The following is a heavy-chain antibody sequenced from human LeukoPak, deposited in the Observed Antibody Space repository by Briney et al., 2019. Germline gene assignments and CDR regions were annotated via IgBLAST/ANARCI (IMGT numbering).Heavy chain of an antibody. V-gene: IGHV1-46*01. CDR2: VNPSGGST. D-gene: IGHD3-3*01. J-gene: IGHJ4*02. CDR3: ARRRITIFGVAPGFDY. Sequence: GASVKVSCKASGYTFTSYYMHWVRQAPGQGLEWMGIVNPSGGSTSYAQKFQGRVTMTRDMSTSTVYMELSSLRSEDTAVYYCARRRITIFGVAPGFDYWGQGTLVTVST. CDR1: GYTFTSYY.